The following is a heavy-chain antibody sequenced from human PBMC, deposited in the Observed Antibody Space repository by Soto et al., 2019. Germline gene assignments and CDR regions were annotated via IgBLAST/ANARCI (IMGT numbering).Heavy chain of an antibody. CDR2: IYYSGRT. CDR3: ARVPTSTGRYYGMDG. V-gene: IGHV4-59*01. D-gene: IGHD7-27*01. Sequence: PSETLSLTCTVSGGSISSYYCSWIRQPPWKGLEWIGYIYYSGRTNYNPSLKSRVTISVDTSKNQFSLKLSSMTAADTDVYYCARVPTSTGRYYGMDGWGQRNTLAVSS. CDR1: GGSISSYY. J-gene: IGHJ6*02.